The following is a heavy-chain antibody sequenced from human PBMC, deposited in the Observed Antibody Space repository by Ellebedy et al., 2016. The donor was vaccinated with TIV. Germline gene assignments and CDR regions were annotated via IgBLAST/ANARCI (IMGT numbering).Heavy chain of an antibody. CDR2: IYYSGST. D-gene: IGHD6-6*01. Sequence: MPSETLSLTCTVSGGSISSYYWSWIRQPPGKGLEWIGYIYYSGSTNYNPSLKSRVTISVDTSKNQFSLKLSSVTAADTAVYYCARSKKGYSSSFLDYWGQGTLVTVSS. V-gene: IGHV4-59*01. CDR1: GGSISSYY. J-gene: IGHJ4*02. CDR3: ARSKKGYSSSFLDY.